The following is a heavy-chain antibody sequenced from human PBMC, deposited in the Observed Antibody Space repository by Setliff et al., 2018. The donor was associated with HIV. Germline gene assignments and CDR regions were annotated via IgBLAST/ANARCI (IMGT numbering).Heavy chain of an antibody. D-gene: IGHD2-2*01. CDR2: IIPLFDTS. V-gene: IGHV1-69*13. CDR3: ARESIASSFVFYSHYMDF. CDR1: GGTFSTYG. J-gene: IGHJ6*03. Sequence: SVKVSCKASGGTFSTYGLSWVRQAPGQGLEWMGGIIPLFDTSNYAQKFQGRITMTGDPSTATAFMELNRLTSDDTAVYFCARESIASSFVFYSHYMDFWGSGTRVTVSS.